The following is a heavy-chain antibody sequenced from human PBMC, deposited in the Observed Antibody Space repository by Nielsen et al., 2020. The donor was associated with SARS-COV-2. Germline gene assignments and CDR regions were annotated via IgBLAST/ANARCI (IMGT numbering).Heavy chain of an antibody. D-gene: IGHD3-22*01. CDR2: IWYDGSNK. J-gene: IGHJ5*02. CDR1: GFTFSSYG. Sequence: GGSLRLSCAASGFTFSSYGMHWVRQAPGKGREWVAVIWYDGSNKYYADSVKGRFTISRDNSKNTLYLQMSSLRVEDTAVYYCAKDHEGGSNMIVVLSAAVSGSWGQGTLVTVSS. V-gene: IGHV3-33*06. CDR3: AKDHEGGSNMIVVLSAAVSGS.